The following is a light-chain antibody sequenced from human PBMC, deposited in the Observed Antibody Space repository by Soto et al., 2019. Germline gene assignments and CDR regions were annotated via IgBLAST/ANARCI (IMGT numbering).Light chain of an antibody. CDR2: GAS. V-gene: IGKV3-15*01. J-gene: IGKJ1*01. Sequence: EIVVTQSPATLSVSPGERATLSCRASQSVSGNLAWYQQKPGQAPRLLIYGASTRATGIPARFSGSGSGTEFTLTISSLQSEDFAVYYCQQYNNWPQTFGQGTKVEIK. CDR1: QSVSGN. CDR3: QQYNNWPQT.